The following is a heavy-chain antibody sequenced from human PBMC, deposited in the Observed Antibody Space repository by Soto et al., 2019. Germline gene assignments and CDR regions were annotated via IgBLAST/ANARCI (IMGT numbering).Heavy chain of an antibody. V-gene: IGHV6-1*01. CDR1: GDSVSSETAA. CDR3: ASGGRYLFDY. D-gene: IGHD3-16*02. J-gene: IGHJ4*02. CDR2: TYYRSRWIN. Sequence: PSQTLSLTCAISGDSVSSETAAWNWIRQSPSRGLEWLGRTYYRSRWINEYSLSLKSRLMINPDTSQNQFSLQLTSVTPEDTAIYYCASGGRYLFDYWDQGALVTGSA.